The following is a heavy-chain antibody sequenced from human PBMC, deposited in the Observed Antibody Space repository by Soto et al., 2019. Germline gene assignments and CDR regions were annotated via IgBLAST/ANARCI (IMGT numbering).Heavy chain of an antibody. J-gene: IGHJ4*02. D-gene: IGHD2-21*02. CDR2: IYYSGRT. V-gene: IGHV4-39*01. CDR3: ARQRTTVVTQAYFDH. Sequence: PSETLSLTCIVSGESISSSSYYWGWIRRPPGKGLEWIGSIYYSGRTYYNPSFKSRVTISIDTSKNQFSLKLSSVTATDTAVYYCARQRTTVVTQAYFDHWGRGALVTVSS. CDR1: GESISSSSYY.